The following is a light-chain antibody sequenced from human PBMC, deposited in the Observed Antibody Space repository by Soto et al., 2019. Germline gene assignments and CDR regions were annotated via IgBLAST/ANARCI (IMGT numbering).Light chain of an antibody. Sequence: DIQMTQSPAALSASLVDRVTITCLARQSISRWLTWYQQKPGEAPKLLIYEASSLESGVPSRFSGSGSGTEFTLTIGGLQPDDFAPYYCQQFNSYPITFGQGTRLEIK. J-gene: IGKJ5*01. CDR3: QQFNSYPIT. CDR1: QSISRW. CDR2: EAS. V-gene: IGKV1-5*01.